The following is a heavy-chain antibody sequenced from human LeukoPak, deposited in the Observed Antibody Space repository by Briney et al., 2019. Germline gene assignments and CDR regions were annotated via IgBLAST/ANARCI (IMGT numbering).Heavy chain of an antibody. CDR1: GFTFNSYE. Sequence: PGGSLRLSCAASGFTFNSYEMNWVRQAPGKGLEWVSYISSSGSTIYYADSVKGRFTISRDNAKNSLYLQMNSLRAEDTAVYYCARGGTLEYFQHWGQGTLVTVSS. CDR2: ISSSGSTI. J-gene: IGHJ1*01. CDR3: ARGGTLEYFQH. V-gene: IGHV3-48*03.